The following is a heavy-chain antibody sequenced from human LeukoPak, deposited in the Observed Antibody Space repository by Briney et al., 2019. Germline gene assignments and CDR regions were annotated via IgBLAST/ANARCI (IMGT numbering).Heavy chain of an antibody. CDR2: INPNSGGT. Sequence: ASVKVSCKASGYTFTGYYIHWVRHGPGQGLEWMGWINPNSGGTNYAQKFQGRVTMTRDTSISTAYMEVSRLRSDDTAVYYCAREAAAADYWGQGTLVTVSS. J-gene: IGHJ4*02. CDR1: GYTFTGYY. CDR3: AREAAAADY. D-gene: IGHD6-13*01. V-gene: IGHV1-2*02.